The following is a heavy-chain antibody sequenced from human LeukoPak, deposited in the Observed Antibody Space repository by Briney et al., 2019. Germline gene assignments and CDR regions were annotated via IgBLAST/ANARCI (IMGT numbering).Heavy chain of an antibody. V-gene: IGHV3-30*18. CDR2: ISYDGSNK. CDR1: GFTFSSYG. Sequence: PGRSLRLSCAASGFTFSSYGMHWVRQAPGKGLEWVAVISYDGSNKYYADSVKGRFTISRDNSKNTLYLQMNSLRAEDTAVYYCAKVAVVGYYGSGSSFDYWGQGTLVTVSS. CDR3: AKVAVVGYYGSGSSFDY. J-gene: IGHJ4*02. D-gene: IGHD3-10*01.